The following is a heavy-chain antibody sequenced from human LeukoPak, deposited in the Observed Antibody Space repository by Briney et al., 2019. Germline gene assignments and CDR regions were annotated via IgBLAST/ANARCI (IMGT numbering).Heavy chain of an antibody. V-gene: IGHV1-69*01. D-gene: IGHD2-2*01. CDR2: IIASFGTA. Sequence: ASVKVSCKASGGTLSRYAISWVRQAPGQGLEWMGGIIASFGTANYAQKFRGRVTISADESSGTAYMELSSLRSEDTAVYYCARVVTPRYCSSTSCYWKGWFDPWGQGTLVTVSS. J-gene: IGHJ5*02. CDR3: ARVVTPRYCSSTSCYWKGWFDP. CDR1: GGTLSRYA.